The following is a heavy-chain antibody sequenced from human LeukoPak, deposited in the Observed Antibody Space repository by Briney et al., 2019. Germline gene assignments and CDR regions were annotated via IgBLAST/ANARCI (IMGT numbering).Heavy chain of an antibody. CDR3: ARDPYNGNYGDSYYYMDV. CDR2: ITSSSSYT. D-gene: IGHD1-26*01. J-gene: IGHJ6*03. V-gene: IGHV3-21*01. Sequence: GGSLRLSCAASGFTFSTYNMNWVRQAPGKGLEWVSSITSSSSYTFYADSVKGRFTISRDNAKNSLYLQMNSLRAEDTAIYYCARDPYNGNYGDSYYYMDVWGKGTTVTISS. CDR1: GFTFSTYN.